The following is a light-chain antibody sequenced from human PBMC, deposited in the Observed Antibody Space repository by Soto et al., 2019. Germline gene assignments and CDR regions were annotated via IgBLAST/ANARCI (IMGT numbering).Light chain of an antibody. CDR1: SSDIGSYNH. CDR3: ISYTDRQSYL. CDR2: AVS. V-gene: IGLV2-14*03. J-gene: IGLJ1*01. Sequence: QSALTQPASVSGSPGQSITISCSGTSSDIGSYNHVAWYQQFPGKSPKLMIYAVSDRPPGVSYRFSGSKSGITASLTISGLQTEDEADYYCISYTDRQSYLFGTGTKVTVL.